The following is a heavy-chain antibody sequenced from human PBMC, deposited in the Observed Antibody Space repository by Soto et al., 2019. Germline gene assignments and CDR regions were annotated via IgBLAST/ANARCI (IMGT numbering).Heavy chain of an antibody. CDR2: INSYNGNT. V-gene: IGHV1-18*01. CDR1: GYTFTNYG. Sequence: QVQLVQSGAEVKKPGASVKVSCKASGYTFTNYGINWVRQAPGQGLEWVGGINSYNGNTNYAQRLQGRVTMTTDTSSSKANRELRSLRADDKAGYYCAGGSSPVDFDYWGQGTLVTVSS. D-gene: IGHD6-13*01. CDR3: AGGSSPVDFDY. J-gene: IGHJ4*02.